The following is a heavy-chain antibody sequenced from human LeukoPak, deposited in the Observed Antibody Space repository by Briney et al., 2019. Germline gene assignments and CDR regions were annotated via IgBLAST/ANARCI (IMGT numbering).Heavy chain of an antibody. CDR1: GFTLSSNY. V-gene: IGHV3-66*01. J-gene: IGHJ4*02. CDR3: ARWYSSSWYYFDY. Sequence: GGSLRLSCAASGFTLSSNYMSWVRQAPGKGLEWVSVIYSGGSTYYADSVKGRFTISRDNSKNTLYLQMNSLRAEDTAVYYCARWYSSSWYYFDYWGQGTLVTVSS. CDR2: IYSGGST. D-gene: IGHD6-13*01.